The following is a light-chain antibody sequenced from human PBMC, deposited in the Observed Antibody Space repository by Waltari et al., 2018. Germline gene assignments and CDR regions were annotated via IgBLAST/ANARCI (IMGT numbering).Light chain of an antibody. CDR2: EVS. CDR3: SSYTSSSTV. V-gene: IGLV2-14*01. CDR1: SSDVV. J-gene: IGLJ2*01. Sequence: QSALTQPASVSGSPGPSITTPCTGTSSDVVSWYQQHPGYAPKLMIYEVSNRLSGVSNRFPGSKSGNTASLTISGLQAEDEADYYCSSYTSSSTVFGGGTKLTVL.